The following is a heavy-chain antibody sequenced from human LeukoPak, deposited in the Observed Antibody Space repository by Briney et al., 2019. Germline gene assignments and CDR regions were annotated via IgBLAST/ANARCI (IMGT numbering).Heavy chain of an antibody. J-gene: IGHJ6*03. CDR3: ARSLVRPSLGYYYMDV. Sequence: GASRQISGEGAGSICSNYLIGGGRQLPGKRVGGLGIIYPGDSYTTYSPSFRGQVTISADKSISTAYLKWSSLQASDTAMYYCARSLVRPSLGYYYMDVWGKGTTVTVSS. V-gene: IGHV5-51*01. D-gene: IGHD3-10*01. CDR2: IYPGDSYT. CDR1: GSICSNYL.